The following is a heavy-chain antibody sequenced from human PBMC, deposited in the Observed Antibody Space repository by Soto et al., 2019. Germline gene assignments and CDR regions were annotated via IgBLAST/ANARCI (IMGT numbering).Heavy chain of an antibody. CDR3: ARFDAYGMDV. CDR2: IYPGDSDT. CDR1: GYSFTSYW. V-gene: IGHV5-51*01. J-gene: IGHJ6*02. Sequence: PXXSLKISCKGSGYSFTSYWLCWVRQMPGKGLEWMGIIYPGDSDTRYSPSFQGQVTISADKSISTAYLQWTSLKASDTAMYYCARFDAYGMDVWGQGTTVTVSS. D-gene: IGHD3-9*01.